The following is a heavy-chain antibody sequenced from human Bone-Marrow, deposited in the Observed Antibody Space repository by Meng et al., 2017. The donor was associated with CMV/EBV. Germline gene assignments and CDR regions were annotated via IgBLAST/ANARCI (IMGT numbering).Heavy chain of an antibody. CDR1: GDSVSSNSAA. CDR3: ARVQPKSNFGVVTHYYYYGMDV. CDR2: TYYRSKWYN. D-gene: IGHD3-3*01. J-gene: IGHJ6*02. V-gene: IGHV6-1*01. Sequence: SETLSLTCAISGDSVSSNSAAWNWIRQSPSRGLEWLGRTYYRSKWYNDYAVSVKSRITINPDTSKNQFSLQLNSVTPEDTAVYYCARVQPKSNFGVVTHYYYYGMDVWGQGTTVTVSS.